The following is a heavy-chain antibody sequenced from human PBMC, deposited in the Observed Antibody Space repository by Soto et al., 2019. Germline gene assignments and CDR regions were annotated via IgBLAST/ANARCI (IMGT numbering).Heavy chain of an antibody. CDR1: GGTFSSYT. Sequence: SVKVSCKASGGTFSSYTISWVRQAPGQGLEWMGRIIPILGIANYAQKFQGRVTITTDTSTSTAYMELRSLRSDDTAVYYCARDSPGDGYNSVIDYWGQG. J-gene: IGHJ4*02. CDR3: ARDSPGDGYNSVIDY. CDR2: IIPILGIA. V-gene: IGHV1-69*04. D-gene: IGHD5-12*01.